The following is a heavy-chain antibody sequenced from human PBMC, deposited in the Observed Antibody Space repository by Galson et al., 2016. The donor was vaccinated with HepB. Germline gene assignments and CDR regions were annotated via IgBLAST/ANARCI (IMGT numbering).Heavy chain of an antibody. CDR2: ITSGGTT. D-gene: IGHD5-18*01. J-gene: IGHJ6*02. CDR1: GFSFSSYA. V-gene: IGHV3-23*01. CDR3: AKRPYSYGWHYGMDV. Sequence: SLRLSCAASGFSFSSYAMSWVRQAPGKGLEWVSGITSGGTTYYADSVKGRFTISRDNSKNILYLQMKSLRDEDTAVYYCAKRPYSYGWHYGMDVWGQGTTVIVSS.